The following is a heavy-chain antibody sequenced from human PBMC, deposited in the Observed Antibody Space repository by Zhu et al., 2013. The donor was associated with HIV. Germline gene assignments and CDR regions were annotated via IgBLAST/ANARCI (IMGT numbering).Heavy chain of an antibody. CDR1: GYIFINYY. CDR3: ARGGAKQVAVYFFDF. J-gene: IGHJ4*02. V-gene: IGHV1-2*07. CDR2: INPRNGDT. Sequence: QLVQSGAEMKSPGASVRISCRASGYIFINYYLHWVRQAPGQGPESMGWINPRNGDTKYAPNFQGRLTLTRDTSISTIYMVLNSLTSEDTAVYYCARGGAKQVAVYFFDFWGQGTLITVSS. D-gene: IGHD6-19*01.